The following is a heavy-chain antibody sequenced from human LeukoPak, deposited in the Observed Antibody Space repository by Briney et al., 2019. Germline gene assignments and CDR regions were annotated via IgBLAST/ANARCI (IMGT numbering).Heavy chain of an antibody. Sequence: SETLSLTCTVSGGSISGDYWSWIRQPAEKGLEWIGRINTSGNTNYNPSLKSRVTMSVDTSKNQFSLKLSSVTAADTAVYYCARGRGYMDVWGKGTTVTVSS. J-gene: IGHJ6*03. D-gene: IGHD3-10*01. V-gene: IGHV4-4*07. CDR2: INTSGNT. CDR3: ARGRGYMDV. CDR1: GGSISGDY.